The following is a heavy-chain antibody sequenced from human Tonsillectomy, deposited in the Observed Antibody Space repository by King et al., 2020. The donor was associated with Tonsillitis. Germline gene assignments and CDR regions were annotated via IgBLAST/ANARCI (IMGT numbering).Heavy chain of an antibody. CDR2: INPNSGAT. V-gene: IGHV1-2*02. CDR1: GYTFTGYY. J-gene: IGHJ3*02. Sequence: QLVQSGAEVKKPGASVKVSCEASGYTFTGYYMHWVRQAPGQGLEWMAWINPNSGATNSAQKFQGRVTMTRDTSISTAYMELSRLRSDDTAVYYCERDYYGSGNFYGAFDIWGQGTMVTVSS. D-gene: IGHD3-10*01. CDR3: ERDYYGSGNFYGAFDI.